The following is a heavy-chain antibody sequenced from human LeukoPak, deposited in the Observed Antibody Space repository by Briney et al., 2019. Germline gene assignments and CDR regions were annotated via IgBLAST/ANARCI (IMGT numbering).Heavy chain of an antibody. CDR3: AREGGGATTGSFDY. V-gene: IGHV4-39*07. CDR1: GGSISNTNYY. Sequence: SETLSLTCSVSGGSISNTNYYWGWIRQPPGKGLEWIASIYHSGRTDYNPSLKSRVTISVDTSKNQFSLKLSSVTAADTAVYYCAREGGGATTGSFDYWGQGTLVTVSS. D-gene: IGHD1-26*01. CDR2: IYHSGRT. J-gene: IGHJ4*02.